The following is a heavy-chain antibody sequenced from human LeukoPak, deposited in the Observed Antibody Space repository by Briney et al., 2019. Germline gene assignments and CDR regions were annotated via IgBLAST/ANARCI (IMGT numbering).Heavy chain of an antibody. CDR3: APGGYIGYGHAFDI. J-gene: IGHJ3*02. CDR1: GASVSNNHYY. D-gene: IGHD5-12*01. CDR2: IYYSGST. Sequence: SETLSLTCTVSGASVSNNHYYWGWIRQPPGKGLEWIASIYYSGSTYYNPSLKSRVTISVDTSKNHLSRILSSVTAADTAVYYCAPGGYIGYGHAFDIWGQGTMVTVSS. V-gene: IGHV4-39*07.